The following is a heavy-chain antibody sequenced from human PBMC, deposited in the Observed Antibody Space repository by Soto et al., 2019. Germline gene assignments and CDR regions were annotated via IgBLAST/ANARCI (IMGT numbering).Heavy chain of an antibody. D-gene: IGHD6-13*01. CDR1: GYTFTGYY. CDR3: AREYSSPAYNWSDP. CDR2: INPNSGGT. Sequence: ASVKVSCKASGYTFTGYYMHWVRQAPGQGLEWMGWINPNSGGTNYAQKFQGRVTMTRDTSISTACMELSRLRSDDTAVYYCAREYSSPAYNWSDPWGQGTLVTVSS. J-gene: IGHJ5*02. V-gene: IGHV1-2*02.